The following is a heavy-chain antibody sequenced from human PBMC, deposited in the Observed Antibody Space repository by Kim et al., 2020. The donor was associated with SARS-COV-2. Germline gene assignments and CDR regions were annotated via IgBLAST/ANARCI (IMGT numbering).Heavy chain of an antibody. J-gene: IGHJ6*02. CDR1: GFTFSSYW. Sequence: GGSLRLSCAASGFTFSSYWMSWVRQAPGKGLEWVANINQDGSEKYYVDSVKGRFTISRDNAKNSLYLQMNSLRAEDTAVYYCARDGVAAADSYYYYGMDVWGQGTTVTVSS. D-gene: IGHD6-13*01. V-gene: IGHV3-7*03. CDR3: ARDGVAAADSYYYYGMDV. CDR2: INQDGSEK.